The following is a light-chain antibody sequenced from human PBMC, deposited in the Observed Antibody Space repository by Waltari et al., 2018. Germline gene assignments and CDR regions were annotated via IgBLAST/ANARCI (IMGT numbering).Light chain of an antibody. V-gene: IGKV3-20*01. J-gene: IGKJ2*01. CDR1: QSVSSRY. CDR2: GAS. CDR3: QQYGSSPMYT. Sequence: ESVLTQSPATLSLSPGERATLSCRASQSVSSRYLAWYQQKPGQTPRLLIYGASSRATGMPDRFSGSGAGTDFTLTISRLQPEDFAVYYCQQYGSSPMYTFGQGTKLEIK.